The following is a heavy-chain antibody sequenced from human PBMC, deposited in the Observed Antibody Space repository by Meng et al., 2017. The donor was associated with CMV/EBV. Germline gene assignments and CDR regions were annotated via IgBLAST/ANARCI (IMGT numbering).Heavy chain of an antibody. CDR1: GGSFSGYY. V-gene: IGHV4-34*01. CDR3: ARGGYSSWYRYFQH. J-gene: IGHJ1*01. CDR2: INHSGST. Sequence: GSLRLSCAVYGGSFSGYYWSWIRQPPGKGLEWIGEINHSGSTNYNPSLKSRVTISVDTSKDQFSLKLSSVTAADTAVYYCARGGYSSWYRYFQHWGQGTLVTVSS. D-gene: IGHD6-13*01.